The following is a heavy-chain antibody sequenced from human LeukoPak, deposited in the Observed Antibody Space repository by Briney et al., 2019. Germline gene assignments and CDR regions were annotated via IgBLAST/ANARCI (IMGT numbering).Heavy chain of an antibody. CDR2: IYTSGST. J-gene: IGHJ3*02. Sequence: SETLSLTCTVSGGSISSYYWSWIRQPPGKGLEWIGRIYTSGSTNYNPSLKSRVTISVDTSKNQFSLKLSSVTAADTAVYYCAREFVAVPWAFDIWGQGTMVTVSS. D-gene: IGHD6-19*01. CDR1: GGSISSYY. CDR3: AREFVAVPWAFDI. V-gene: IGHV4-4*08.